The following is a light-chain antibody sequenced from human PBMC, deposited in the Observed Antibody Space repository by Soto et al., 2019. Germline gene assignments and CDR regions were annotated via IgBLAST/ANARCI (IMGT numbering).Light chain of an antibody. V-gene: IGKV3-20*01. CDR2: GAS. J-gene: IGKJ1*01. CDR1: RSVSSSY. CDR3: QQYGSSPWT. Sequence: IELIHVSGTLSLSPGESATLSWRRSRSVSSSYLAWYQQKPGQAPRLLIYGASSRATGIPDRFSGSGSGTDFTLTISRLEPEDFAVYYCQQYGSSPWTFGQGTKVDI.